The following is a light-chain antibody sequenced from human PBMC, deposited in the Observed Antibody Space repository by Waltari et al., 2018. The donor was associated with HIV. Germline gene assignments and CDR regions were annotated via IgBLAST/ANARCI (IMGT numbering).Light chain of an antibody. CDR1: SGDVGTFNR. Sequence: QSALAQPPSVSGSPGQSVTISCTGTSGDVGTFNRVSWYQQPPGTAPKLMIYEVTNRPSGVPDRFSGSKSGNTASLIISGLQAEDEADYYCSSYTTSSTLLFGGGTKLTVL. CDR2: EVT. J-gene: IGLJ3*02. V-gene: IGLV2-18*02. CDR3: SSYTTSSTLL.